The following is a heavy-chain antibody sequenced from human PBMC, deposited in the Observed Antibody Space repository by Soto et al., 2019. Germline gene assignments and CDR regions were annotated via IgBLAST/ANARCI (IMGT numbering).Heavy chain of an antibody. CDR3: ARHPERIAEIGWFDP. J-gene: IGHJ5*02. D-gene: IGHD1-1*01. V-gene: IGHV3-48*01. CDR1: GFTFSSYS. CDR2: ISSSSSTI. Sequence: EVQLVESGGGLVQPGGSLRLSCAASGFTFSSYSMNWVRQATGKGLEWVSSISSSSSTIYYADSVKGRFTISRDNAKNSLYLQMNSPRAEDTAVYYCARHPERIAEIGWFDPWGQGTLVTVSS.